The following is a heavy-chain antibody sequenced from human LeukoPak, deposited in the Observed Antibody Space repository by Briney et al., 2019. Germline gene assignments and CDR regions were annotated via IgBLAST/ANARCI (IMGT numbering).Heavy chain of an antibody. CDR1: GGSISSSSYY. CDR2: IYYSGNT. J-gene: IGHJ5*02. CDR3: ARGGNYWPQWWFDP. Sequence: PSETLSLTCTVSGGSISSSSYYWGWIRQPPGKGLEWIGSIYYSGNTYYNPSLKSRVTMSLDASKNQFSLELNSVTPADTAVYYCARGGNYWPQWWFDPWGRGTLVSVSS. D-gene: IGHD1-26*01. V-gene: IGHV4-39*07.